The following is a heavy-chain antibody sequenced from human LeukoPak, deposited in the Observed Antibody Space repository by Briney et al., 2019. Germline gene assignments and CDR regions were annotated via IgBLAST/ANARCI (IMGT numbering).Heavy chain of an antibody. CDR2: IIPILGIA. V-gene: IGHV1-69*04. Sequence: GASVKVSCKASGGTFSSYAISWVRQAPGQGLEWMGRIIPILGIANYAQKFQGRVTITADKSTSTAYMELSSLRSEDTAVYYCARALPTYYYDSSGPQDAFDIWGQGTLVTVSS. D-gene: IGHD3-22*01. J-gene: IGHJ4*02. CDR3: ARALPTYYYDSSGPQDAFDI. CDR1: GGTFSSYA.